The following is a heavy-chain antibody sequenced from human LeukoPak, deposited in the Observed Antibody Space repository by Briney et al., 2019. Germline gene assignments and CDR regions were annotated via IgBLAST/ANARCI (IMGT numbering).Heavy chain of an antibody. J-gene: IGHJ4*02. D-gene: IGHD4-23*01. Sequence: SETLSLTCTVSGGSISSYYWSWIRQPPGTGLEWIGSVHYTGSTKYKPSLKSRVTISVDTSKNQFSLRVSSVTAADTAVYYCARDAHGGNSQIYYWGQGTLVTVSS. CDR2: VHYTGST. CDR1: GGSISSYY. CDR3: ARDAHGGNSQIYY. V-gene: IGHV4-59*01.